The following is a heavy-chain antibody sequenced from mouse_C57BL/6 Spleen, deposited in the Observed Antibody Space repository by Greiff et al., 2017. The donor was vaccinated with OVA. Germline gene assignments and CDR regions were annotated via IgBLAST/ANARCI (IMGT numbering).Heavy chain of an antibody. J-gene: IGHJ1*03. D-gene: IGHD1-1*02. Sequence: VQLQESGAELVKPGASVKLSCKASGYTFTSYWMHWVKQRPGQGLEWIGMIHPNSGSTNYNEKFKSKATLTVDKSSSTAYMQLSSLTSEDSAVYYCARLGGYYWYFDVWGTGTTVTVSS. CDR2: IHPNSGST. CDR1: GYTFTSYW. V-gene: IGHV1-64*01. CDR3: ARLGGYYWYFDV.